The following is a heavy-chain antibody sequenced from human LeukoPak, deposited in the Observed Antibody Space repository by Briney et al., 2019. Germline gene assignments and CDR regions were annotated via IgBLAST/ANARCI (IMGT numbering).Heavy chain of an antibody. J-gene: IGHJ6*03. CDR1: GGSISSYY. V-gene: IGHV4-59*01. CDR2: IYYSGST. CDR3: ARAGYSSGWYGGSYYYYYMDV. Sequence: SETLSLTCTVSGGSISSYYWSWIRQTPGKGLEWIGYIYYSGSTNYNPSLKSRVTISVDTSKNQFSLKLSSVTAADTAVYYCARAGYSSGWYGGSYYYYYMDVWGKGTTVTISS. D-gene: IGHD6-19*01.